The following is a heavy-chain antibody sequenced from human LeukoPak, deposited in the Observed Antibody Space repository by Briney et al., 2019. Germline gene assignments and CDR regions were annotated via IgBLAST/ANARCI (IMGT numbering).Heavy chain of an antibody. CDR1: GFTFNEYN. CDR2: ITSGSSTI. J-gene: IGHJ4*02. D-gene: IGHD6-6*01. Sequence: GGSLRLSCAASGFTFNEYNMNWVRQAPGKGLEWVSYITSGSSTIYYADSVKGRFTISRDNAKKSLFLQMSSLRAEDTAVYYCARASHFDYWGQGTLVTVSS. V-gene: IGHV3-48*01. CDR3: ARASHFDY.